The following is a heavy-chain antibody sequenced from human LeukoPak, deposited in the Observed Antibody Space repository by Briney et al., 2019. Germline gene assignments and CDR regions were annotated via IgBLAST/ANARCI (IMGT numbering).Heavy chain of an antibody. Sequence: GGSLRLSCAAFGFTFSDYYMSWIRQAPGKGLEWVSYISSSGSTIYYADSVKGRFTISRDNAKNSLYLQMNSLRAEDTAVYYCARDGSVTTVYFDYWGQGTLVTVSS. V-gene: IGHV3-11*01. D-gene: IGHD4-17*01. CDR3: ARDGSVTTVYFDY. J-gene: IGHJ4*02. CDR1: GFTFSDYY. CDR2: ISSSGSTI.